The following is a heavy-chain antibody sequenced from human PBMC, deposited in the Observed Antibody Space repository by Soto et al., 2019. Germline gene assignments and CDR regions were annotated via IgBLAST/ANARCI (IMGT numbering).Heavy chain of an antibody. V-gene: IGHV4-59*01. D-gene: IGHD2-21*01. J-gene: IGHJ4*02. CDR1: GGSISSYY. CDR3: ARRWGGTFDY. CDR2: IYYSGST. Sequence: QVQLQESGPGLVKPSETLSLTCTVSGGSISSYYWSWIRQPPGKGLEWIGYIYYSGSTNYNPALKSRVTLSVDTSKSQFSLTLSSVTAADTAVYYCARRWGGTFDYWGQGTLVTVSS.